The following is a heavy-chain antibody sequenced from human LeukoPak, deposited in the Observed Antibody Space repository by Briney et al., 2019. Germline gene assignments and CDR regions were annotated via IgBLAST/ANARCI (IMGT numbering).Heavy chain of an antibody. V-gene: IGHV3-23*01. CDR2: ISGGSIST. Sequence: GGSLRLSCAASGFTFSSFAMSWVRQAPGKGLEWVSGISGGSISTYYADSVKGRFTISRDNSKNTLYLQMNSLRAEDTAVYYCAKDYYDSSGFDYWGQGTLVTVSS. CDR3: AKDYYDSSGFDY. CDR1: GFTFSSFA. D-gene: IGHD3-22*01. J-gene: IGHJ4*02.